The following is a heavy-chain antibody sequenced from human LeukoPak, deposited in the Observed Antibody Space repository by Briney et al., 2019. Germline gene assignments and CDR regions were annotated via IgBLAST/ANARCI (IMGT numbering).Heavy chain of an antibody. J-gene: IGHJ6*03. Sequence: GGSLRLSCAASGFTFSTYWMHWVRQAPGTGLVWVSRISSDGTNTYYADSVKGRFSISRDNAKNTLYLQMNSLRAEDTAVYYCARVYYYYYMDVWGKGTTVAVSS. CDR3: ARVYYYYYMDV. CDR2: ISSDGTNT. V-gene: IGHV3-74*01. CDR1: GFTFSTYW.